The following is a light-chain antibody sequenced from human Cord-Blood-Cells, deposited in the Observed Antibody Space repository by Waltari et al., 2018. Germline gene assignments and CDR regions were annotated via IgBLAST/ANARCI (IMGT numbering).Light chain of an antibody. J-gene: IGLJ1*01. Sequence: SYELTQPPSVSVSPGQTARIPCPGDALPKQYAYWYQQKPGQAPVLVIYKDSERPSGIPERFSGSSSGTTVTLTISGVQAEDEADYYCQSADSSGTYVFGTGTKVTVL. CDR3: QSADSSGTYV. CDR2: KDS. V-gene: IGLV3-25*03. CDR1: ALPKQY.